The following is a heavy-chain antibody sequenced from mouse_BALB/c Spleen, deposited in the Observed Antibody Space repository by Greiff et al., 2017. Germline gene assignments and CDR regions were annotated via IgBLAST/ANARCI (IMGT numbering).Heavy chain of an antibody. CDR2: ISSGSSTI. V-gene: IGHV5-17*02. CDR1: GFTFSSFG. CDR3: ARFDGSSPYAMDY. D-gene: IGHD1-1*01. Sequence: EVQGVESGGGLVQPGGSRKLSCAASGFTFSSFGMHWVRQAPEKGLEWVAYISSGSSTIYYADTVKGRFTISRDNPKNTLFLQMTSLRSEDTAMYYCARFDGSSPYAMDYWGQGTSVTVSS. J-gene: IGHJ4*01.